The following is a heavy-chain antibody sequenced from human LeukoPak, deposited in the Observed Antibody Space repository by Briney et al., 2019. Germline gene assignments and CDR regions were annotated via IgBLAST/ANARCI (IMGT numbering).Heavy chain of an antibody. CDR2: IIPIFGTA. V-gene: IGHV1-69*05. J-gene: IGHJ4*02. Sequence: ASVKVSCKASGGTFSSHAISWVRQAPGQGLEWVGGIIPIFGTANYAQKFQGRVTITTDESTSTGYMELRSLRSDDTAVYYCARGDSGYDYGFDNWGQGTLVTVSS. D-gene: IGHD5-12*01. CDR3: ARGDSGYDYGFDN. CDR1: GGTFSSHA.